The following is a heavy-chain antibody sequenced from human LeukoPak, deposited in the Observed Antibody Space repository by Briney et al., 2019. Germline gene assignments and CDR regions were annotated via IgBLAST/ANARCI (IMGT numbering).Heavy chain of an antibody. Sequence: GGSLRLSCAASGFTFSSFAMNWVRQAPGKGLEWVSDIWTDGSNQYYADSVRGRFTISRDNSKNTLYLQMNSLRAEDTAVYHCARALGGLGKYWGQGTLVTVSS. J-gene: IGHJ4*02. D-gene: IGHD7-27*01. CDR1: GFTFSSFA. CDR2: IWTDGSNQ. V-gene: IGHV3-33*01. CDR3: ARALGGLGKY.